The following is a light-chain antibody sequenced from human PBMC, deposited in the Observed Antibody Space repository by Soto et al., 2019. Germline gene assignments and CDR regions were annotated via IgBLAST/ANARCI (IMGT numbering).Light chain of an antibody. CDR3: QQYGGSSLYT. CDR2: GPS. Sequence: EIVLTQSPGTMSLSPGERATLSCRASQSVSSSYLAWYQQKPGQAPRLLIYGPSSRATGIPDRFSGSGSGTDFTLTISRLEPEDFGVYYCQQYGGSSLYTFGQGTKLEIK. J-gene: IGKJ2*01. V-gene: IGKV3-20*01. CDR1: QSVSSSY.